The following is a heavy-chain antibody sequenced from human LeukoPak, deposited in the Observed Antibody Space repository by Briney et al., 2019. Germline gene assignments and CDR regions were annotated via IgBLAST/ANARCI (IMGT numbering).Heavy chain of an antibody. CDR3: ARDSITCHACAFDA. J-gene: IGHJ3*01. CDR2: IKHDGSEK. CDR1: GFTFSHYW. D-gene: IGHD2-2*01. V-gene: IGHV3-7*01. Sequence: GGSLRLSCVASGFTFSHYWMSWVRQAPGKGLEWVANIKHDGSEKHYVDSVKGRFTISRDNAKNSLYLQMNSLGAEDTAVYFCARDSITCHACAFDAWGQGTMVTVSS.